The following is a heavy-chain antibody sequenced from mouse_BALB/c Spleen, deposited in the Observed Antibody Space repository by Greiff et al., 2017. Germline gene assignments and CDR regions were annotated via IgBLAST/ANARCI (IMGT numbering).Heavy chain of an antibody. V-gene: IGHV5-4*02. D-gene: IGHD2-14*01. CDR2: ISDGGSYT. Sequence: EVKLVESGGGLVKPGGSLKLSCAASGFTFSDYYMYWVRQTPEKRLEWVATISDGGSYTYYPDSVKGRFTISRDNAKNNLYLQMSSLKSEDTAMYYCARGGVRQGSYFDYWGQGTTLTVSS. J-gene: IGHJ2*01. CDR3: ARGGVRQGSYFDY. CDR1: GFTFSDYY.